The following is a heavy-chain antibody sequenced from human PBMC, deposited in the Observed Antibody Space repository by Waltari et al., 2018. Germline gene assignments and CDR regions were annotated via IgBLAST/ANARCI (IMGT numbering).Heavy chain of an antibody. CDR3: ARGRTADYYMDV. Sequence: QVQLVQSGAEVKKPGASVKVSCKASGYTFHSYDINWGRQATGQGLDWMGWMNPNRGNTGYAQKFQGIVTMTRNTSISTAYMELSSLRSEDTAVYYCARGRTADYYMDVWGKGTTVTVSS. V-gene: IGHV1-8*01. CDR2: MNPNRGNT. J-gene: IGHJ6*03. D-gene: IGHD4-17*01. CDR1: GYTFHSYD.